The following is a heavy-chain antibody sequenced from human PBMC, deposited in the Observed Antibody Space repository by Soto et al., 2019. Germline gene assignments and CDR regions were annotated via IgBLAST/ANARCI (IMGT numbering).Heavy chain of an antibody. J-gene: IGHJ4*02. CDR3: ARHSATSFGSVSETRAPEGFDY. CDR1: GGSISSSSYY. CDR2: IYYSGST. Sequence: PSETLSLTCTVSGGSISSSSYYWGWIRQPPGKGLEWIGSIYYSGSTYYNPSLKSRVTISVDTSKNQFSLKLSSVTAADTAVYYCARHSATSFGSVSETRAPEGFDYWGQGTLVTVSS. D-gene: IGHD3-16*01. V-gene: IGHV4-39*01.